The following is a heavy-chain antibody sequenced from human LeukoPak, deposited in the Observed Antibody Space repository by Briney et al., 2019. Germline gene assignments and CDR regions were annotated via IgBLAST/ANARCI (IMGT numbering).Heavy chain of an antibody. J-gene: IGHJ4*02. D-gene: IGHD6-13*01. CDR2: INPNSGGT. V-gene: IGHV1-2*02. CDR3: ASGASGGSWFPFDY. CDR1: GYTFTGYY. Sequence: ASVKVSCEASGYTFTGYYMHWVRQAPGQGLEWMGWINPNSGGTNYAQKFQGRVTMTRDTSISTAYMELSRLRSDDTAVYYCASGASGGSWFPFDYWGQGTLVTVSS.